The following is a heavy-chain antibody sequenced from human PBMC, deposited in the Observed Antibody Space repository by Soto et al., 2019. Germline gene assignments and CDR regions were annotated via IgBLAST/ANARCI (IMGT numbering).Heavy chain of an antibody. Sequence: GTSAEVCWEACGVSFACCSRRSLRHANEQRLEWIGWIVVGSGNTNYARKFQERVTITRDMSTSTAYMELSSLRSEDTAVYYCAADELADYYYSSGYYYNYYYYGMAVWGQGTTVTGS. CDR3: AADELADYYYSSGYYYNYYYYGMAV. J-gene: IGHJ6*02. CDR2: IVVGSGNT. V-gene: IGHV1-58*01. D-gene: IGHD3-22*01. CDR1: GVSFACCS.